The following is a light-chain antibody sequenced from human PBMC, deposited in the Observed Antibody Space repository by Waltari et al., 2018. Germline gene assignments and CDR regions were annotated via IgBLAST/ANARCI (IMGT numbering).Light chain of an antibody. Sequence: DIQMTQSPSSVSASVGDRVTITWRASQAISRWLAWYQQKPGKAPKLLVYAAPPLQSGVPSRFSGSESATDFTLTISSLQPEDFATYYCQQANTFPYTFGQGTKLQIK. CDR1: QAISRW. CDR3: QQANTFPYT. J-gene: IGKJ2*01. CDR2: AAP. V-gene: IGKV1-12*01.